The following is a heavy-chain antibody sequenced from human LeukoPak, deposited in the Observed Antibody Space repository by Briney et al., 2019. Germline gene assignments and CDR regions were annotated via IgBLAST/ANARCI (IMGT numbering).Heavy chain of an antibody. J-gene: IGHJ1*01. V-gene: IGHV3-74*01. CDR3: ARVPPSVGEATSEYFQD. Sequence: GGSLRLSCAASGFTFSTYWMHWVRQAPGKGLLWVSRINTDGSITNYADSMKGRFTISRDNAKNTLYLQMNSLRSEDTAVYYCARVPPSVGEATSEYFQDWGQGTLVTVSS. CDR1: GFTFSTYW. D-gene: IGHD1-26*01. CDR2: INTDGSIT.